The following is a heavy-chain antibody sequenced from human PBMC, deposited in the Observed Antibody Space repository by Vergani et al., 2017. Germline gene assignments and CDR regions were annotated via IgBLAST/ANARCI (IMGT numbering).Heavy chain of an antibody. D-gene: IGHD5-18*01. J-gene: IGHJ4*02. Sequence: EVQLVETGGGLIQPGGSLRLSCAASGFTVSSNYMSWVRQAPGKGLEWVSVIYSGGTTYYADSVKGRFTISRDNSKNTLYLQMNSLRAEDTAVYYCARGSYTYSSEDYWGQGTLVTVSS. CDR3: ARGSYTYSSEDY. V-gene: IGHV3-53*02. CDR2: IYSGGTT. CDR1: GFTVSSNY.